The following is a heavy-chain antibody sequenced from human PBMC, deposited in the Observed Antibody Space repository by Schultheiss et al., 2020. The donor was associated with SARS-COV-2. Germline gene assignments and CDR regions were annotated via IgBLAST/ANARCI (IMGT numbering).Heavy chain of an antibody. CDR2: ISSSSSYI. CDR1: GFTFSSYD. V-gene: IGHV3-21*01. CDR3: ARTSVFDYGMDV. J-gene: IGHJ6*01. Sequence: GESLKISCAASGFTFSSYDMHWVRQATGKGLVWGASISSSSSYIYYADSVKGRFTISRDNAKNSLYLQMNSLRAEDTAVYYCARTSVFDYGMDVWGQGTTVTVSA. D-gene: IGHD2-21*01.